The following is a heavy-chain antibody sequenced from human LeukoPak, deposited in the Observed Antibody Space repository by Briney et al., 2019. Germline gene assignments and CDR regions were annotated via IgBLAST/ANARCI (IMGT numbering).Heavy chain of an antibody. CDR3: VHRRGRGYSYGDFDY. J-gene: IGHJ4*02. V-gene: IGHV2-5*01. CDR1: GFSLSTSGMG. D-gene: IGHD5-18*01. CDR2: IYWNDDK. Sequence: SGPTLVKPTQTLTLTCTFSGFSLSTSGMGVGWIRQPPGKALEWLAVIYWNDDKRYSPSLRSRLTITKDTSKNQVVLTMTNMDPVDTATYYCVHRRGRGYSYGDFDYWGQGTLVTVSS.